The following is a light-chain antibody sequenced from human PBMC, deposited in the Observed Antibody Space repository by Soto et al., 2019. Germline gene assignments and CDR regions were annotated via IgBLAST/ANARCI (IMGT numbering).Light chain of an antibody. J-gene: IGKJ5*01. Sequence: AIRMPQSPSSPSASTGDRVTITCRASQGISSYLAWYQQKPGKAPKLLISVASTLQSGVPSRFSGSGSGTDFTLTISSLQPEDFATYYCQQLNSYPLTFGQGTRLEIK. CDR1: QGISSY. CDR2: VAS. V-gene: IGKV1-8*01. CDR3: QQLNSYPLT.